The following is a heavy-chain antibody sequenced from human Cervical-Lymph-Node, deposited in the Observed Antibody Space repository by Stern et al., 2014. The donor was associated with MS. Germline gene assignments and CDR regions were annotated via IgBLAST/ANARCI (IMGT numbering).Heavy chain of an antibody. V-gene: IGHV1-18*01. CDR1: GYPLSSYG. D-gene: IGHD6-19*01. CDR3: AREGAGWVYHYYAMDV. J-gene: IGHJ6*02. Sequence: QVQLMQSGAEVKYPGASVKVSCKASGYPLSSYGISWVRQAPGQGLEWMGWISGYTGNGYYAPNFQGRVTLTTEPSTSTVYMELRSLRFDDTAVYYCAREGAGWVYHYYAMDVWGQGTTVTVSS. CDR2: ISGYTGNG.